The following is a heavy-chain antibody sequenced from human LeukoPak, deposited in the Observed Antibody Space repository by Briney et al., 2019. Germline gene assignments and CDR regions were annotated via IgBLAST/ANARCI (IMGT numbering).Heavy chain of an antibody. D-gene: IGHD6-19*01. CDR3: ARSSGWYAPAIDY. J-gene: IGHJ4*02. CDR1: GYTFTTYD. CDR2: ISGSNGNR. V-gene: IGHV1-18*01. Sequence: ASVKVPCKASGYTFTTYDFTWVRQAPGQGLEWMGWISGSNGNRNYAQKLQGRVTMTTDTSTSTAYMELRSLRSDDTAVYYCARSSGWYAPAIDYWGQGTLVTVSS.